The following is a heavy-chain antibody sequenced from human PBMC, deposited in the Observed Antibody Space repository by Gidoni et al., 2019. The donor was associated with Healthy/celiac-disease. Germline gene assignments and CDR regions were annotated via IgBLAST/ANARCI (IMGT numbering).Heavy chain of an antibody. CDR2: IKSKTDGGTT. Sequence: EVQLVESGGGLVKPGGSLRLPCAASGFTFSNAWLSWVRQAPGKGLEWVGRIKSKTDGGTTDYAAPVKGRFTISRDDSKNTLYLQMNSLKTEDTAVYYCTTDQYYDFWSGYYFYDYWGQGTLVTVSS. CDR3: TTDQYYDFWSGYYFYDY. CDR1: GFTFSNAW. D-gene: IGHD3-3*01. V-gene: IGHV3-15*01. J-gene: IGHJ4*02.